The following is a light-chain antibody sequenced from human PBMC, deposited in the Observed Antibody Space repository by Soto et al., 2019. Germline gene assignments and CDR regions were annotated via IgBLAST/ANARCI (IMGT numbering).Light chain of an antibody. CDR2: GAF. CDR3: QQYNSWPHS. V-gene: IGKV3-15*01. Sequence: ETVLTQSPAILSVSLGERATFSCRASQSISSDLAWYQQKPGQVPRLLIYGAFTRATGIPARFSGSGSGTEFTLTISAPQSEDFAVYHCQQYNSWPHSFGQGTKLEI. J-gene: IGKJ2*01. CDR1: QSISSD.